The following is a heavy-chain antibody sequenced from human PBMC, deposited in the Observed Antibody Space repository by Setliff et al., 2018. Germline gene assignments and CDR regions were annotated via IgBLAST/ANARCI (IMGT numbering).Heavy chain of an antibody. CDR1: GGTFSSYA. Sequence: ASVKVSCKASGGTFSSYAISWVRQAPGQGLEWMGGIIPILGIANYAQKFQGRVTITADKSTSTAYMELSSLRSEVTAVYYCARKSGELSFHPYYYYYWGQGALVTVSS. V-gene: IGHV1-69*10. J-gene: IGHJ4*02. CDR2: IIPILGIA. D-gene: IGHD3-16*02. CDR3: ARKSGELSFHPYYYYY.